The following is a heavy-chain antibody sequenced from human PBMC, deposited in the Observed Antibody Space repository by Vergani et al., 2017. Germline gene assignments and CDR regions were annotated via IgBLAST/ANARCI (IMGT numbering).Heavy chain of an antibody. V-gene: IGHV3-7*03. D-gene: IGHD2-2*01. CDR3: ASLVVVPAASYFDY. Sequence: EVQLVESGGGLVKPGGSLRLSCAASGFTFSSYWMSWVRQAPGKGLEWVANIKQDGSEKYYVDSVKGRFTISRDNAKNSLYLQMNSLRAEDTAVYYCASLVVVPAASYFDYWGQGTLVTVSS. CDR1: GFTFSSYW. J-gene: IGHJ4*02. CDR2: IKQDGSEK.